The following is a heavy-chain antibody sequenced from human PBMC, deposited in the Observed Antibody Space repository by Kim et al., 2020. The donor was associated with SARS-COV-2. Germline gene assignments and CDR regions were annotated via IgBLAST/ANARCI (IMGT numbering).Heavy chain of an antibody. CDR3: AADKIAVAGYYYYYYGMDV. Sequence: SVKVSCKASGFTFTSSAVQWVRQARGQRLEWIGWIVVGSGNTNYAQKFQERVTITRDMSTSTAYMELSSLRSEDMAVYYCAADKIAVAGYYYYYYGMDVWGQGTTVTVSS. CDR2: IVVGSGNT. V-gene: IGHV1-58*01. D-gene: IGHD6-19*01. J-gene: IGHJ6*02. CDR1: GFTFTSSA.